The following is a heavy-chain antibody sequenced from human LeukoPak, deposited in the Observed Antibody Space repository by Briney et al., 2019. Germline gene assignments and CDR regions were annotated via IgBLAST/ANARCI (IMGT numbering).Heavy chain of an antibody. D-gene: IGHD3-10*01. CDR2: ISGGSSFI. V-gene: IGHV3-21*05. CDR3: ARDKGYSGSGSPY. J-gene: IGHJ4*02. CDR1: GFTFSSYS. Sequence: GGSLRLSWAASGFTFSSYSMIWVRQAPGKGLEWVSYISGGSSFISYADSVEGRFTISRDDPKNSLYLQMNSLRAEDTAVYYCARDKGYSGSGSPYWGQGTLVTVSS.